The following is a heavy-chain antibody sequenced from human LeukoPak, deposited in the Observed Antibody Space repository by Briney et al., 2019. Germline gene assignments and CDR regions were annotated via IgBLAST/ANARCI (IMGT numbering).Heavy chain of an antibody. J-gene: IGHJ4*02. CDR1: GYTFTSYD. Sequence: ASVKVSCKASGYTFTSYDINWVRQATGQGLEWMGWMNPNSGNTGYAQKFQGRVTMTRNTSISTAYMELSSLRSEDTAEYYCASQSSIAARPGRFDYWGQGTLVTVSS. CDR2: MNPNSGNT. V-gene: IGHV1-8*01. CDR3: ASQSSIAARPGRFDY. D-gene: IGHD6-6*01.